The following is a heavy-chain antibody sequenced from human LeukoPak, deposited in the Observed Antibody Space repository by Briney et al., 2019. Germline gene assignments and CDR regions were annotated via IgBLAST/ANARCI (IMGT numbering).Heavy chain of an antibody. CDR2: ISSSSSYI. V-gene: IGHV3-21*01. CDR1: GFTFSSYS. Sequence: GGSLRLSCEASGFTFSSYSMNWVRQAPGKGLEWVSSISSSSSYIYYADSVKGRFTISRDNAKNSLYLQMNSLRAEDTAVYYCARDRTTVTTMYYFDYWGQGTLVTVSS. CDR3: ARDRTTVTTMYYFDY. J-gene: IGHJ4*02. D-gene: IGHD4-17*01.